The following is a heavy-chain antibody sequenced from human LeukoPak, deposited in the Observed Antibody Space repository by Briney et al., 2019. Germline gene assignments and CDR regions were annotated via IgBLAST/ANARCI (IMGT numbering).Heavy chain of an antibody. CDR3: TAPRDEYCTNGVCYTAWPDYYYYMDV. Sequence: TGGSLRLSCAASGFTFSNAWMSWVRQAPRKGLEWVGRIKRKTDGGTTDYAAPVKGRFTISRDDSKNTLYLQMNSLKTEDTAVYYCTAPRDEYCTNGVCYTAWPDYYYYMDVWGKGTTVTVSS. J-gene: IGHJ6*03. D-gene: IGHD2-8*01. CDR1: GFTFSNAW. CDR2: IKRKTDGGTT. V-gene: IGHV3-15*01.